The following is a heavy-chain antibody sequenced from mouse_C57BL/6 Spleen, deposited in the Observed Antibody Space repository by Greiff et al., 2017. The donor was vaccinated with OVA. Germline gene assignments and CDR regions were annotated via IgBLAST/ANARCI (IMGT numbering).Heavy chain of an antibody. J-gene: IGHJ1*03. CDR3: AREGATDYWYFDV. D-gene: IGHD3-1*01. CDR1: GYTFTSYW. CDR2: INPSNGGT. V-gene: IGHV1-53*01. Sequence: QVQLQQPGTELVKPGASVKLSCKASGYTFTSYWMHWVKRRPGQGLEWIGNINPSNGGTNYNEKFKSKATLTVDKSSSTAYMQLSSLTSEDSAVYYCAREGATDYWYFDVWGTGTTVTVSS.